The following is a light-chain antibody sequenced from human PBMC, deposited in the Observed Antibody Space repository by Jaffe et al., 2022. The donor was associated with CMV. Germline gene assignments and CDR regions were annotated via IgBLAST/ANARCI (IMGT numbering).Light chain of an antibody. CDR3: SSYVDTKSYV. CDR2: EVN. Sequence: QSALTQPPSASGSPGQSVTISCTGTSGDVGGYNYVSWFQQHPGKAPKLMIYEVNKRPSGVPDRFSGSKSGNTASLTVSGLQAEDEADYYCSSYVDTKSYVFGTGTKVTVL. V-gene: IGLV2-8*01. CDR1: SGDVGGYNY. J-gene: IGLJ1*01.